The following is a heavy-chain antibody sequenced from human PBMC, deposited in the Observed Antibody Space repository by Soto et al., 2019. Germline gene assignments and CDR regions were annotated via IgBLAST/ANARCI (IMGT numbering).Heavy chain of an antibody. CDR1: GFSLSTSGVG. Sequence: QITLKESGPTLVKPTQTLTLTCTFSGFSLSTSGVGVGWIRQPPGRALEWLALIYWDDDQRYSSSLKSRLTITKDTSKNQVVLTMTNMDPVDTGTYYCGHRGQLDRPLGFWGQGTLVTVSS. CDR2: IYWDDDQ. V-gene: IGHV2-5*02. D-gene: IGHD1-1*01. CDR3: GHRGQLDRPLGF. J-gene: IGHJ4*02.